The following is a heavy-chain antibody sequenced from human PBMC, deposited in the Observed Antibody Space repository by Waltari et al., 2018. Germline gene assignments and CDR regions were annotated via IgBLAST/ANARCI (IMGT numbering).Heavy chain of an antibody. CDR1: GFVFGDSG. V-gene: IGHV3-49*04. CDR3: TRDGLWDEESYFDY. CDR2: IRGTGEGGTT. D-gene: IGHD1-26*01. J-gene: IGHJ4*02. Sequence: DVQVVESGGGLVQPGGSLRLSCTTSGFVFGDSGMSWVRQAPGKGVGGVGFIRGTGEGGTTSTAGSVADRLTISRDDSKRVAYLQMNSLKTEDTGIYWCTRDGLWDEESYFDYWGQGTVVTVSS.